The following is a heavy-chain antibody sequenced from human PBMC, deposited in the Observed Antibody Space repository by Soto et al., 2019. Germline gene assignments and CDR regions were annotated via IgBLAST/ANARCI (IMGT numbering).Heavy chain of an antibody. CDR2: IIPIFGTE. D-gene: IGHD6-19*01. CDR1: GGNFKNYA. V-gene: IGHV1-69*01. Sequence: QVQLVQSGAEVKKPGSSVKVSCKTSGGNFKNYAINWVRQAPGQGLEWMGGIIPIFGTENYAQKFQGRVTISADESTSTAYMELNSLRSDDTAVYYCASDEGGSGWFGWLGPWGQGTLVTVSS. J-gene: IGHJ5*02. CDR3: ASDEGGSGWFGWLGP.